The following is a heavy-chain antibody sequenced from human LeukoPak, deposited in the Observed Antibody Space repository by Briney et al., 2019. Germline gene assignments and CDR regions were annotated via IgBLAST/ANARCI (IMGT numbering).Heavy chain of an antibody. Sequence: GGSLRLSCAASGFNVGSKHMNWVRQAPGKGLEWVSGIYPGGDSYYADSLKGRFIISRDISKNTVFLQMNSLRDEDTAVYYCAKLEVTAMFDPWGQGTLVTVSS. CDR3: AKLEVTAMFDP. J-gene: IGHJ5*02. V-gene: IGHV3-53*01. CDR2: IYPGGDS. CDR1: GFNVGSKH. D-gene: IGHD2-21*02.